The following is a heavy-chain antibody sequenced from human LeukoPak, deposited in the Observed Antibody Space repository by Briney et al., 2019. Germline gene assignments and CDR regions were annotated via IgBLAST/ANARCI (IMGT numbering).Heavy chain of an antibody. CDR2: ISSSGSTI. V-gene: IGHV3-48*03. Sequence: PGGSLRLSCAASGFTFSSYEMNWVRQAPGKGLEWVSYISSSGSTIYFADSVKGRFTISRDNAKNSLYLQMNSLRAEDTAVYYCARAKDYYDSSGYYSYFDYWGQGTLVTVSS. CDR1: GFTFSSYE. CDR3: ARAKDYYDSSGYYSYFDY. J-gene: IGHJ4*02. D-gene: IGHD3-22*01.